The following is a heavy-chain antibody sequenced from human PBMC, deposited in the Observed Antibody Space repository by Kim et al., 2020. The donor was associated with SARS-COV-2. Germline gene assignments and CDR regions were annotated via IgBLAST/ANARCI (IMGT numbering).Heavy chain of an antibody. CDR1: GYTFTSYG. CDR2: ISAYNGNT. J-gene: IGHJ6*02. V-gene: IGHV1-18*01. CDR3: ARDLPFMITFSRSEGSYYYGMDV. D-gene: IGHD3-16*01. Sequence: ASVKVSCKASGYTFTSYGISWVRQAPGQGLEWMGWISAYNGNTNYAQKLQGRVTMTTDTSTSTAYMELRSLRSDDTAVYYCARDLPFMITFSRSEGSYYYGMDVWGQGTTVTVSS.